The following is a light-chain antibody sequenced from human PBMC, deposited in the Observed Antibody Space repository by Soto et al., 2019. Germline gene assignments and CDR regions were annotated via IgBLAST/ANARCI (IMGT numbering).Light chain of an antibody. V-gene: IGKV1-5*01. CDR3: QQYNAYPWT. CDR2: DAS. J-gene: IGKJ1*01. Sequence: DVQLTQSPSTLCASGGDIVTITCRASQSIITWLAWYQQKPGKAPKFLIYDASSLESGVPSRFSGSGSGTEFTLTISSLQPEDFATYYCQQYNAYPWTFGQGTKVDIK. CDR1: QSIITW.